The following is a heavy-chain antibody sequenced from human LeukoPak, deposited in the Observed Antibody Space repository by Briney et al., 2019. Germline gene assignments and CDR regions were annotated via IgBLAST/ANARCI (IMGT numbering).Heavy chain of an antibody. D-gene: IGHD2-21*02. J-gene: IGHJ4*02. Sequence: PGGSLRLSFAASGFTFSSYSMNWVRRAPGKGLEWVSYISSSSSTIYYADSVKGRFTISRDNAKNSLYLQMNSLRAEDTAVYYCAKAAYCGGDCYSVGFDYWGQGTLVTVSS. V-gene: IGHV3-48*01. CDR3: AKAAYCGGDCYSVGFDY. CDR1: GFTFSSYS. CDR2: ISSSSSTI.